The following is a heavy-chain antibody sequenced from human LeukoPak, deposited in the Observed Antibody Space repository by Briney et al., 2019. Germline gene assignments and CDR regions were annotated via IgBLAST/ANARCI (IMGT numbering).Heavy chain of an antibody. CDR3: AKDQFSSGLNWFDP. V-gene: IGHV3-23*01. CDR2: ISPSGGPT. D-gene: IGHD6-19*01. CDR1: GSTPSSYA. J-gene: IGHJ5*02. Sequence: GGPVRLLSAASGSTPSSYAMSRLSLHPAKRLYWVSPISPSGGPTYYADSVKGPFTIARDNSQNTLHLQMNSLRADDTAVYYRAKDQFSSGLNWFDPWGQGTLVTVSS.